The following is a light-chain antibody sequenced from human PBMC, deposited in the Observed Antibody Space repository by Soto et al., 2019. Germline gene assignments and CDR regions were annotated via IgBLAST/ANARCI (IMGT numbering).Light chain of an antibody. CDR2: AAS. Sequence: DIQITQSPSSLCSCLWDIVTITCRASQSIVTYLNWYLQKPGKAPKLLIYAASNLQSGVPSRFSGSGSGTDFTLTISSLQPEDFATYFCQQSYSTPPWTFGQGTKVDIK. J-gene: IGKJ1*01. CDR3: QQSYSTPPWT. CDR1: QSIVTY. V-gene: IGKV1-39*01.